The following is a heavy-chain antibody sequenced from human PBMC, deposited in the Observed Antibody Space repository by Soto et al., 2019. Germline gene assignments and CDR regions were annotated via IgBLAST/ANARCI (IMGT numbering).Heavy chain of an antibody. Sequence: SETLSLTCTVSGGSISSYYWSWIRQPPGKGLEWIGYIYYSGSTNYNPSLKSRVTISVDTSKNQFSLKLSSVTAADTAVYYCARHISVYYDILTGYYRWGGELNYFDYWGQGTLVTVSS. CDR3: ARHISVYYDILTGYYRWGGELNYFDY. V-gene: IGHV4-59*08. D-gene: IGHD3-9*01. CDR1: GGSISSYY. J-gene: IGHJ4*02. CDR2: IYYSGST.